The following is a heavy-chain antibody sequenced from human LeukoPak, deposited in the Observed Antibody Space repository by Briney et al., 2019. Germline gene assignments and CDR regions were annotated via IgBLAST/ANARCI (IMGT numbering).Heavy chain of an antibody. CDR1: GFTFSSYG. CDR2: IRYDGSNK. V-gene: IGHV3-30*02. Sequence: PGGSLRLSCAASGFTFSSYGMHWVRQAPGKGLEWVAFIRYDGSNKYYADSVKGRFTISRDNSKNTLYLQMNSLRAEDTAVYYCAKGLPYCGGDCYIDYWGQGTLVTVSS. D-gene: IGHD2-21*01. CDR3: AKGLPYCGGDCYIDY. J-gene: IGHJ4*02.